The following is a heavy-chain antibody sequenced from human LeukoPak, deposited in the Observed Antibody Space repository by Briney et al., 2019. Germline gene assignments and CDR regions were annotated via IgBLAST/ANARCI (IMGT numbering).Heavy chain of an antibody. CDR3: ARAGRFLEWLFSR. J-gene: IGHJ4*02. CDR2: INPNSGGT. CDR1: GYTFTGYY. V-gene: IGHV1-2*02. D-gene: IGHD3-3*01. Sequence: GASVKVSCKASGYTFTGYYMHWVRQAPGQGLEWMGWINPNSGGTNYAQKFQGRVTMTRDTSISTAYMELSRLRFDDTAVYYCARAGRFLEWLFSRWGQGTLVTVSS.